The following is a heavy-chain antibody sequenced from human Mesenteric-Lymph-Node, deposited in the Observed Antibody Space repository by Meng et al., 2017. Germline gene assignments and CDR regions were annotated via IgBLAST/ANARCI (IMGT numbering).Heavy chain of an antibody. CDR1: GGSISSGGYY. CDR2: IYYSGST. Sequence: QGELQESGPGLVTPSQTLSLTCTVSGGSISSGGYYWSWIRQHPGKGLEWIGYIYYSGSTYYNPSLKSRVTISVDTSKNQFSLKLSSVTAADTAVYYCARVSARPEWELLRPYAFDIWGQGTMVTVSS. J-gene: IGHJ3*02. CDR3: ARVSARPEWELLRPYAFDI. D-gene: IGHD1-26*01. V-gene: IGHV4-31*03.